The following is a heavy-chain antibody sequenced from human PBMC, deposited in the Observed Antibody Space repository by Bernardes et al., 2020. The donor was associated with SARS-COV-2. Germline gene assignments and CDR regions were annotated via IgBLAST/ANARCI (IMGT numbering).Heavy chain of an antibody. J-gene: IGHJ5*02. D-gene: IGHD7-27*01. CDR2: IYYSGST. CDR1: GGSISSYY. CDR3: ARASLQNWGWWFDP. V-gene: IGHV4-59*01. Sequence: SETLSLTCTVSGGSISSYYWSWIRQPPGKGLEWIGYIYYSGSTNYNPSLKSRVTISVDTSKNQFSLKLSSVTAADTAVYYCARASLQNWGWWFDPWGQGTLVTVSS.